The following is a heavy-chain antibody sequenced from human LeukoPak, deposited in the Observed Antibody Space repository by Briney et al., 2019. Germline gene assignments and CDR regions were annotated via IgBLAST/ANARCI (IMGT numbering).Heavy chain of an antibody. D-gene: IGHD3-9*01. J-gene: IGHJ5*02. V-gene: IGHV3-23*01. Sequence: PGGSLRLSCAASGFTFSSYAMSWVRQAPGKGLEWVSAISGSGGSTYYADSVKGRFTISRDNSKNTLYLQMNSLRAEDTAVYYCAKDTGYYDILPSFDPWGQGTLVTVSS. CDR3: AKDTGYYDILPSFDP. CDR1: GFTFSSYA. CDR2: ISGSGGST.